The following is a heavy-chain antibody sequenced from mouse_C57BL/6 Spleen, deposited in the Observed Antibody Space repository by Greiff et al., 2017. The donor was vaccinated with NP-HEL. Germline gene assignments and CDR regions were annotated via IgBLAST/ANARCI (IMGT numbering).Heavy chain of an antibody. CDR3: ATRGGGSSSFAY. D-gene: IGHD1-1*01. V-gene: IGHV1-61*01. Sequence: VQLQQSGAELVRPGSSVKLSCKASGYTFTSYWMDWVKQRPGQGLEWIGNIYPSDSETHYNQKFKDKATLTVDKSSSTAYMQLSSLTSEDSAVYYCATRGGGSSSFAYWGQGTLVTVSA. CDR2: IYPSDSET. CDR1: GYTFTSYW. J-gene: IGHJ3*01.